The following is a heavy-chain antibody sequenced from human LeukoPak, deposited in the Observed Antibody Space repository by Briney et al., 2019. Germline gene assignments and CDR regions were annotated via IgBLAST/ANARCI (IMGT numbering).Heavy chain of an antibody. CDR1: GFTFSSYA. J-gene: IGHJ6*02. CDR3: AKAPRAAAGTYNGMDV. V-gene: IGHV3-23*01. Sequence: PGGSLRLSCAASGFTFSSYAMSWVRQAPGKGLEWDSAISGSGGSTHYADSVKGRFTISRDNSKNTLYLQLNSLRAEDTAVYYCAKAPRAAAGTYNGMDVWGQGTTVTVSS. D-gene: IGHD6-13*01. CDR2: ISGSGGST.